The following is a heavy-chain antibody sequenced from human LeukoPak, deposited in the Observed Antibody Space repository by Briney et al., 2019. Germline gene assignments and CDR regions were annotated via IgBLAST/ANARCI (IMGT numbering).Heavy chain of an antibody. Sequence: PGGSLRLSCAASGFTFDDYAMYWVRHAPGKGLEWVSGISWNSGSIDYVESVKGRFTISRDNAKKSLYLEMTSLRTEDTALYYCTRAQGYNYGYFDYWGQGTLVTVSS. V-gene: IGHV3-9*01. D-gene: IGHD5-18*01. J-gene: IGHJ4*02. CDR3: TRAQGYNYGYFDY. CDR1: GFTFDDYA. CDR2: ISWNSGSI.